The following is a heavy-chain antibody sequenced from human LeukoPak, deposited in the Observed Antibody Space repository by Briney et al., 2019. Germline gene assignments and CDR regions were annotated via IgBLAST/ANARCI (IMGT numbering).Heavy chain of an antibody. Sequence: GRSLRLSCAASGFTFSSYAMHWVRQAPGKGLEWVAVISYDGSNKYYADSVKGRFTISRDNSKNTLYLQMNSLRAEDTAVYYCARGGRYYDFWSGPGSDAFDIWGQGTMVTVSS. CDR3: ARGGRYYDFWSGPGSDAFDI. V-gene: IGHV3-30-3*01. CDR1: GFTFSSYA. J-gene: IGHJ3*02. CDR2: ISYDGSNK. D-gene: IGHD3-3*01.